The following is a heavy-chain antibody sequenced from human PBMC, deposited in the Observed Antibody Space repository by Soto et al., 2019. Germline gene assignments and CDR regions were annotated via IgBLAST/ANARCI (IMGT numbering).Heavy chain of an antibody. Sequence: QVHLVQSGTEVKKPGSSVKVSCKASGGTFSSSGFSWVRQAPGQGLEWMGMIVPSLDTTNYAQKFQARVTITADEVTSTAYMELRSLRSEDTAVYYCVRENGNSNAYYFDSWGQGTLVTVSS. CDR3: VRENGNSNAYYFDS. CDR1: GGTFSSSG. CDR2: IVPSLDTT. D-gene: IGHD2-8*01. J-gene: IGHJ4*02. V-gene: IGHV1-69*11.